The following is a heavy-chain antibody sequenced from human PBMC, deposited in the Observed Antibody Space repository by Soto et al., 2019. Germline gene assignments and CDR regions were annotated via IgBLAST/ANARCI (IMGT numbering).Heavy chain of an antibody. CDR2: INHSGTI. J-gene: IGHJ6*02. V-gene: IGHV4-34*01. CDR1: GGSFSGYY. D-gene: IGHD2-21*02. Sequence: PSETLSLTCAVYGGSFSGYYWTWIRQPPGKGLGWIGEINHSGTINFNPSLKSRLTISLDTSKKHFSLKLSSVTDADTAAYYCARADRTLVTSYSLDVWGQGTTVTVS. CDR3: ARADRTLVTSYSLDV.